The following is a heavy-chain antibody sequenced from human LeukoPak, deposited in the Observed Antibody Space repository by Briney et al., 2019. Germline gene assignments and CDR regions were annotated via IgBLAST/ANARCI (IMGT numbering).Heavy chain of an antibody. CDR1: GGSISSYY. Sequence: PSETLSLTCTVSGGSISSYYWNWIRQPAGKGLEWIGHIYTSGSTNYNPALKSRVSMSVDTSKNQFSLKLSSVTAADTAVYYCASSAYESSGYGGYYMDVWGKGTTVTVSS. D-gene: IGHD3-22*01. V-gene: IGHV4-4*07. J-gene: IGHJ6*03. CDR2: IYTSGST. CDR3: ASSAYESSGYGGYYMDV.